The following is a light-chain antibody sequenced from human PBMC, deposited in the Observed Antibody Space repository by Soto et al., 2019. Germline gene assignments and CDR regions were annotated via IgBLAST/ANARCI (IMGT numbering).Light chain of an antibody. CDR2: AAS. J-gene: IGKJ2*01. CDR1: QPISSW. CDR3: QQASSFPHT. Sequence: DIQMTQSPSTVSASVGDGVTITCRASQPISSWLAWFRQRPGKAPELLIYAASTLHSGVPSRFSGSGSGTDFALTISGLQPEDFATYYCQQASSFPHTFGQGTRLDIK. V-gene: IGKV1-12*01.